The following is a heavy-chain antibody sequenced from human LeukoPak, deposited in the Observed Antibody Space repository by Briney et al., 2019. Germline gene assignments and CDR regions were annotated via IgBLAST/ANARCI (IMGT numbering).Heavy chain of an antibody. CDR2: INHSGST. J-gene: IGHJ5*02. CDR1: GGSFSGYS. V-gene: IGHV4-34*01. Sequence: SETLSLICAVYGGSFSGYSWSWIRQPPGKGLEWIGEINHSGSTNYNPSLKSRVTISVDTSKKQFSLKLSSVTAADTAVYYCARGRLLMWFDPWGQGTLVTVSS. D-gene: IGHD3-16*01. CDR3: ARGRLLMWFDP.